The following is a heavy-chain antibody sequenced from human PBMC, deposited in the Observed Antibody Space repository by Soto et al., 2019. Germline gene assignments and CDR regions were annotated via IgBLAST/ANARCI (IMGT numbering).Heavy chain of an antibody. CDR1: GFTFSSYY. CDR3: ARDGWAVAEN. J-gene: IGHJ4*02. V-gene: IGHV3-74*01. D-gene: IGHD6-19*01. CDR2: INRDGSSK. Sequence: VQLVESGGDLVQPGGSLRLSCAASGFTFSSYYMHWVRQAPGKGLVWVACINRDGSSKNYADSVKGRFTICRDNANNAVYLQMNSLGVDDTAVYYCARDGWAVAENWGQGTLVTVSS.